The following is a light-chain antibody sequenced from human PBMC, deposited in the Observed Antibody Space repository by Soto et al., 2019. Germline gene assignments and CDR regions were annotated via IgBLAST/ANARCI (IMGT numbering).Light chain of an antibody. Sequence: AVVCHEPSLSVSPGGTVTLTCGLSSGSVSSHYYPSWYQQTQGQPPRTLIYNTNTRSSGVPDRFSGSILGNKAALTVTGAQADYDSDYYCVLYMCSDTHVVFGEGTKLTVL. CDR1: SGSVSSHYY. V-gene: IGLV8-61*01. J-gene: IGLJ2*01. CDR3: VLYMCSDTHVV. CDR2: NTN.